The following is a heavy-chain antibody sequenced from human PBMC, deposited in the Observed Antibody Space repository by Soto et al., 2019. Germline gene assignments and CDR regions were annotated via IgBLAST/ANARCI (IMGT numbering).Heavy chain of an antibody. CDR2: IYYSGST. CDR1: GGSISSGDYY. D-gene: IGHD3-9*01. V-gene: IGHV4-30-4*01. Sequence: SETLSLTCTVSGGSISSGDYYWSWIRQPPGKGLEWIGYIYYSGSTYYNPSLKSRVTISVDTSKNQFSLKLSSVTAADTAVYYCARSPPPLRYFDWSPHYYRMDVWGQGTTVTVSS. J-gene: IGHJ6*02. CDR3: ARSPPPLRYFDWSPHYYRMDV.